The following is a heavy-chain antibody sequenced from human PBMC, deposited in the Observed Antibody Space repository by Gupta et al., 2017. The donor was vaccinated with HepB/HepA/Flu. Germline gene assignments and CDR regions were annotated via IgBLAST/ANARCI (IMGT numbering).Heavy chain of an antibody. V-gene: IGHV4-39*01. J-gene: IGHJ4*02. CDR2: INYSGST. CDR1: GGSISSGSYY. D-gene: IGHD2-15*01. CDR3: ARRGDCSGGSCYSY. Sequence: QLQLQESGPGLVKPSETLSLTCTVSGGSISSGSYYWGWIRQPPGKGLEWIGSINYSGSTYDNPSLKSRVTMFVDMSKNQFSLRLSSVTAADTAVYYCARRGDCSGGSCYSYWGQGTLVTVSS.